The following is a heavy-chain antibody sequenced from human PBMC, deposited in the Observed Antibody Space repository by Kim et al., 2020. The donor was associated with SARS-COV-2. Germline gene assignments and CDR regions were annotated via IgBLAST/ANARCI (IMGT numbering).Heavy chain of an antibody. CDR1: GGTFRSYP. J-gene: IGHJ4*02. V-gene: IGHV1-69*06. CDR2: IIPIFGTA. D-gene: IGHD3-10*01. CDR3: ARDIHGSGSYYNG. Sequence: SVKVSCKASGGTFRSYPISWVRQAPGQGLEWMGGIIPIFGTANYAQKFQGRVTITADKSTSTAYMELSSLRSEDTAVYYCARDIHGSGSYYNGWGQGTLVTVSS.